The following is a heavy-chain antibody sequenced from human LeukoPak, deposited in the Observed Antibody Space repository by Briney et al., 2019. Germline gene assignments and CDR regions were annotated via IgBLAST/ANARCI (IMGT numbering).Heavy chain of an antibody. CDR2: INPNSGGT. CDR1: GYTFTGYY. CDR3: ARDTKIQLWLSVGYDY. D-gene: IGHD5-18*01. V-gene: IGHV1-2*02. Sequence: ASVKVSCKASGYTFTGYYMHWVRQAPGQGLEWMGWINPNSGGTNYAQKFQGRVTMTRDTSISTAYMELSRLRSDDTAVYYCARDTKIQLWLSVGYDYWGQGTLVTVSS. J-gene: IGHJ4*02.